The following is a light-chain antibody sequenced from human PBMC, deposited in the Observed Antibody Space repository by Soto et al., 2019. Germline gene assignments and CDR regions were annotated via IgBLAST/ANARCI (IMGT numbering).Light chain of an antibody. CDR3: QQTASFPLT. Sequence: DIQMTQSPSFVSASVGDRVTITCRASQGISGWLAWYQHKPGRAPKLLIHAASSLESGVPSRFSGSGSGTDFTLTISSLQPEDFATDHCQQTASFPLTFGGGTKVEIK. CDR2: AAS. V-gene: IGKV1-12*01. CDR1: QGISGW. J-gene: IGKJ4*01.